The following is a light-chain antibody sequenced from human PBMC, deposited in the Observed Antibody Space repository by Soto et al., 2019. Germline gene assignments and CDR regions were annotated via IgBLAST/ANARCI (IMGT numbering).Light chain of an antibody. J-gene: IGKJ2*01. CDR2: GAS. CDR3: QQYNNWYT. Sequence: EIVMTQSPATLSVSPGERATLSCRASQSVNSNLAWYQQRPGQAPRLLMYGASTRATGIPARFSGSGSGTEFTLTISSLQSEDFAVYYCQQYNNWYTFGQGTKLEI. V-gene: IGKV3-15*01. CDR1: QSVNSN.